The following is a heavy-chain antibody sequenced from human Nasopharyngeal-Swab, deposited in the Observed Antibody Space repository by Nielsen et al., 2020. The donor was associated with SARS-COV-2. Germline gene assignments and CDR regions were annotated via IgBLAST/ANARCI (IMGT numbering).Heavy chain of an antibody. CDR1: GGTFSSHA. D-gene: IGHD6-13*01. V-gene: IGHV1-69*13. CDR2: IIPIFGTA. Sequence: SVKVSCKASGGTFSSHAISWVRQAPGQGLEWMGGIIPIFGTANYAQKFQGRVTITADESTSTAYMELSSLRSEDTAVYYCARNRIAAAGPLDYWGQGTLVTVSS. CDR3: ARNRIAAAGPLDY. J-gene: IGHJ4*02.